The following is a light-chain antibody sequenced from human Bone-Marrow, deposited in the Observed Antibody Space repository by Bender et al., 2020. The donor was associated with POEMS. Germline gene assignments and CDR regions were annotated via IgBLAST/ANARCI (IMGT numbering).Light chain of an antibody. CDR1: TNDVGGYTY. Sequence: QSALTQPASVSGSPGQSITISCTGTTNDVGGYTYVSWYQQYPGKAPKLIIFDVTVRPSGVSHRFSGSKSGNTASLTISGLQTEDEANYYCSSYTSISTLIFGGGTKLTVL. V-gene: IGLV2-14*03. J-gene: IGLJ2*01. CDR2: DVT. CDR3: SSYTSISTLI.